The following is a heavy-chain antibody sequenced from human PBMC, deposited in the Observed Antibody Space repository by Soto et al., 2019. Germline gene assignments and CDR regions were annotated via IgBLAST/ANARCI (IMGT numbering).Heavy chain of an antibody. Sequence: QVQLQESGPGLVKPSQTLSLTCTVSGGSVSDGGYYWSWIRQHPGKGLEWLGTIYYSGSTHYNPSLKSRLSISLDMSKNQFSLKLSSVTAADTATYYCARDFGAGADYYGSSPWSQGTLVTVSS. CDR2: IYYSGST. CDR3: ARDFGAGADYYGSSP. CDR1: GGSVSDGGYY. J-gene: IGHJ5*02. V-gene: IGHV4-31*03. D-gene: IGHD3-10*01.